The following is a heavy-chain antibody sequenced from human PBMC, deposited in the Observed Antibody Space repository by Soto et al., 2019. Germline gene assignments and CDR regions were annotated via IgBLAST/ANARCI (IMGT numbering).Heavy chain of an antibody. Sequence: GWSLRLCCAASGFTFSSYGMHWVRQAPGKGLEWVAVISYDGSNKYYADSVKGRFTISRDNSKNTLYLQMNSLRAEDTAVYYCAKVILGGSSACDYWGQGT. CDR2: ISYDGSNK. D-gene: IGHD6-6*01. J-gene: IGHJ4*02. CDR1: GFTFSSYG. CDR3: AKVILGGSSACDY. V-gene: IGHV3-30*18.